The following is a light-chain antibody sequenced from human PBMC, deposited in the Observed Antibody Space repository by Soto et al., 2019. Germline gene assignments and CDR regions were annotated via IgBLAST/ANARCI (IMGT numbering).Light chain of an antibody. J-gene: IGKJ3*01. CDR2: GAS. V-gene: IGKV3-20*01. Sequence: EIVLTQSPGILSLSPGERATLSCRASQRVSSSYLAWYQQKPGQAPRLLMYGASSRATGTPDRFSGSGSGTDFTLTISRLEPEDLAVYYCQQYDNWGTFGPVTKVDIK. CDR3: QQYDNWGT. CDR1: QRVSSSY.